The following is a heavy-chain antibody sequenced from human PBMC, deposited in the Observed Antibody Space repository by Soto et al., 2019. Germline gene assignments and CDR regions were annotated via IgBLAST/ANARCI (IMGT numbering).Heavy chain of an antibody. CDR3: ARAAVATTKGLDYYYYSGMDV. CDR2: IKQDGSEK. D-gene: IGHD5-12*01. V-gene: IGHV3-7*01. Sequence: GGSLRLSCAASGFTFSSYWMSWVRQAPGKGLEWVANIKQDGSEKYYVDSVKGRFTISRDNAKNSLYLQMNSLRAEDTAVYYCARAAVATTKGLDYYYYSGMDVWGQGTTVTVSS. J-gene: IGHJ6*02. CDR1: GFTFSSYW.